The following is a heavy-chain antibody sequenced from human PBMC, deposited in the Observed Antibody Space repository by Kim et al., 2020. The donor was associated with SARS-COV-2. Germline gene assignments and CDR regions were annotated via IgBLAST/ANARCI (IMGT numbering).Heavy chain of an antibody. J-gene: IGHJ4*02. CDR2: ST. D-gene: IGHD6-19*01. V-gene: IGHV3-23*01. CDR3: AKAVAGYFDY. Sequence: STYYPESVKGRFTISRDNSKNTLYLQMNSLRAEDTAVYYCAKAVAGYFDYWGQGTLVTVSS.